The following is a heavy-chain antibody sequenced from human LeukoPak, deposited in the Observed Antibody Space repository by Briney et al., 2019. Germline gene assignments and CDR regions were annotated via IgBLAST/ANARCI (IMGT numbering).Heavy chain of an antibody. CDR3: AIYKRTSTIFYDMDV. CDR1: GGSFSGYY. V-gene: IGHV4-34*01. Sequence: SENLSLTCAVYGGSFSGYYWSWIRQPPGKGLEWIGEINHSGSTNYNPSLKSRVTISVDTSKNHFSLKLSSVTAADTAEYYCAIYKRTSTIFYDMDVWGKGTTVTVSS. J-gene: IGHJ6*04. D-gene: IGHD3-9*01. CDR2: INHSGST.